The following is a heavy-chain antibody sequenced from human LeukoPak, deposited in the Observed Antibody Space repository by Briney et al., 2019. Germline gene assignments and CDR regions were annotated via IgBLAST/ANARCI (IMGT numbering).Heavy chain of an antibody. J-gene: IGHJ6*03. CDR1: GGTFTSYA. Sequence: SVKVSCKASGGTFTSYAISWVRQAPGQGLEWMGGIMPLFGTANYAQEFQGRVTFTTDESASTAYMEVSSLRSEDTAVYYCASGSLGDGYGVGDYYQYMDVWGKAATVTVFS. D-gene: IGHD5-24*01. V-gene: IGHV1-69*05. CDR3: ASGSLGDGYGVGDYYQYMDV. CDR2: IMPLFGTA.